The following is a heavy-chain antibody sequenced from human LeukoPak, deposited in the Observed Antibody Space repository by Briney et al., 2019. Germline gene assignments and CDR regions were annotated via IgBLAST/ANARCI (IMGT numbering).Heavy chain of an antibody. Sequence: GGSPRLSCADSQFTFNGSGMNWVRQAPGKGLEWLANMDPTGSQKRYVDSVKGRFTISKDNPGASLYLDMHSLRAEDTAIYYCAIWTSGNYWGQGTLVTVSS. J-gene: IGHJ4*02. CDR1: QFTFNGSG. CDR2: MDPTGSQK. CDR3: AIWTSGNY. D-gene: IGHD1-1*01. V-gene: IGHV3-7*01.